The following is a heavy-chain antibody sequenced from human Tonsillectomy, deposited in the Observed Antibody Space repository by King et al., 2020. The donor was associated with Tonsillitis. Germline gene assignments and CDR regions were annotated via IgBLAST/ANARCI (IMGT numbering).Heavy chain of an antibody. J-gene: IGHJ6*02. CDR1: GYTFTSYY. CDR2: INPSDGST. Sequence: QLVQSGAEVKKPGASVKVSCKASGYTFTSYYIHWVRQAPGQGIEWMGMINPSDGSTSYAQKFQGRVTVTRDTSTRTVYMELSSLRSEDTALYFCARDGRHSGSLLVGGMDVWGQGTTVTVSS. V-gene: IGHV1-46*01. D-gene: IGHD3-22*01. CDR3: ARDGRHSGSLLVGGMDV.